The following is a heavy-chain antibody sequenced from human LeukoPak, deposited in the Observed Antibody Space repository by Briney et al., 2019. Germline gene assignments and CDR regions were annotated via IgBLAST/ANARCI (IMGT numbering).Heavy chain of an antibody. V-gene: IGHV4-59*12. CDR2: IYYSGST. Sequence: SETLSLTCSVSGGSISNYYWNWIRQPPGKGLEWIGSIYYSGSTYYNPSLKSRVTISVDTSKNQFSLKLSSVTAADTAVYYCARGSVTKHAFDIWGQGTMVTVSS. CDR1: GGSISNYY. CDR3: ARGSVTKHAFDI. J-gene: IGHJ3*02. D-gene: IGHD4-17*01.